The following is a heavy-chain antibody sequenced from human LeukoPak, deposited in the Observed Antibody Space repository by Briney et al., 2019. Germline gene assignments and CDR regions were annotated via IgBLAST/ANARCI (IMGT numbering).Heavy chain of an antibody. Sequence: PGGSLRLSCAASGFTFSSYAMHWVRQAPGKGLEYVSAISSNGGSTYYANSVKGRFTISRDNAKNSLYLQMNSLRAEDTAVYYCARGVTEGGYWGQGTLVTVSS. J-gene: IGHJ4*02. CDR3: ARGVTEGGY. D-gene: IGHD1-14*01. CDR2: ISSNGGST. V-gene: IGHV3-64*01. CDR1: GFTFSSYA.